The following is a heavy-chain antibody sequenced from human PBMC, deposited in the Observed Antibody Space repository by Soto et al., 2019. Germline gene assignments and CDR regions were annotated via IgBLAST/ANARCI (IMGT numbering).Heavy chain of an antibody. D-gene: IGHD4-17*01. CDR2: IYYSGST. V-gene: IGHV4-30-4*01. CDR3: ARTTVDGYFDL. CDR1: GGSISSGDYY. J-gene: IGHJ2*01. Sequence: QVQLQESGPGLVKPSQTLSLTCTVSGGSISSGDYYWSWIRQPPGKGLEWIGYIYYSGSTYYNPSLKSXXTXSXXTSKNQFSLKLSSVTAADTAVYYCARTTVDGYFDLWGRGTLVTVSS.